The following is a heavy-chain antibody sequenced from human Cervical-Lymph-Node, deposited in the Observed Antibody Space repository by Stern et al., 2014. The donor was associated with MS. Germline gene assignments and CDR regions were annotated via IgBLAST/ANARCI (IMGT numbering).Heavy chain of an antibody. J-gene: IGHJ6*02. V-gene: IGHV3-64*01. CDR1: GFTFSSYV. Sequence: EVQLVQSGGGLVQPGGSLRLSCAASGFTFSSYVMHWVRQAPGQGLEYVSAISRNGDSTDYANSVKGRFTISRDNSKNTVYLHMGSLRPDDMAVYYCARSNDQLLHELGHYSGMDVWGQGTTVTVSS. CDR2: ISRNGDST. CDR3: ARSNDQLLHELGHYSGMDV. D-gene: IGHD2-2*01.